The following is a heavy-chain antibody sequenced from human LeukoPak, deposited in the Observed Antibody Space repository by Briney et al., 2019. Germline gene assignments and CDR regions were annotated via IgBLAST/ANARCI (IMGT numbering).Heavy chain of an antibody. D-gene: IGHD7-27*01. CDR1: GGSISSGGYS. J-gene: IGHJ4*02. CDR2: IYHSGST. Sequence: SQTLSLTCAVSGGSISSGGYSWSWIRQPPGKGLEWIGYIYHSGSTYYNPSLKSRVTISVDRSKNQFSLKLSSVTAADTAVYYCARTVLTGVFDYWGQGTLVTVSS. V-gene: IGHV4-30-2*01. CDR3: ARTVLTGVFDY.